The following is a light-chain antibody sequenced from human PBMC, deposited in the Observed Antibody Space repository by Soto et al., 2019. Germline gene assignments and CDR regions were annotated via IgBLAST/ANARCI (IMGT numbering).Light chain of an antibody. CDR1: QIISTW. CDR3: QHYETYSGT. CDR2: RAS. Sequence: DIQLTQSPSSLSASVGDRVTITCRASQIISTWLAWYQQKSGEAPKLLIYRASNLVSGVPSRFSGSGSGTEFTLTNSGLQPDDFSIYYCQHYETYSGTFGPGTKVDL. V-gene: IGKV1-5*03. J-gene: IGKJ3*01.